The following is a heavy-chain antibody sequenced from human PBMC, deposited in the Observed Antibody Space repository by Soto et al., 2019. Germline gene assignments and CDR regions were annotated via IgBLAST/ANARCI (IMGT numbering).Heavy chain of an antibody. V-gene: IGHV1-69*02. J-gene: IGHJ3*02. CDR2: IIPISGIT. CDR1: GGTFSSYT. Sequence: GASVKVSCKASGGTFSSYTISWVRQAPGQGLEWMGRIIPISGITDYAQKFQGRVTMTRNKSISTAYMELSSLRSEDTAVYYCARVGYRIRAFDIWGQGTMVTVSS. D-gene: IGHD5-12*01. CDR3: ARVGYRIRAFDI.